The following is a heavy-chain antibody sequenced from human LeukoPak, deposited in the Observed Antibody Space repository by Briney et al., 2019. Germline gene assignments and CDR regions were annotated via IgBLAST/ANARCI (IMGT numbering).Heavy chain of an antibody. J-gene: IGHJ4*02. Sequence: PGGSLRLSCAASGFTVSSNYMSWVRQAPGKGLEWVSLIYSGGSTYYADSVKGRFTISRDNSENTLYLQMNSLRAEDTAVYYCARVGGYSSGWYDYWGQGTLVTVSS. CDR1: GFTVSSNY. CDR2: IYSGGST. D-gene: IGHD6-19*01. V-gene: IGHV3-53*01. CDR3: ARVGGYSSGWYDY.